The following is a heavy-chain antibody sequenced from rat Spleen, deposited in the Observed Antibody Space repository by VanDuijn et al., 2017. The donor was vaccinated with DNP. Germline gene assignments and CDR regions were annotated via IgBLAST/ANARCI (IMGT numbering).Heavy chain of an antibody. CDR1: GFTFSDYY. Sequence: EVQLVESGGGLVQPGRSLKLSCAGSGFTFSDYYMAWVRQAPTKGLEWVASITNSGGSIYYRDSLKGRITISRDNAKSTLYLQMDSLRSEDTATYYCTTGAGSPWGQGTSVTVSS. D-gene: IGHD1-4*01. V-gene: IGHV5-20*01. J-gene: IGHJ4*01. CDR3: TTGAGSP. CDR2: ITNSGGSI.